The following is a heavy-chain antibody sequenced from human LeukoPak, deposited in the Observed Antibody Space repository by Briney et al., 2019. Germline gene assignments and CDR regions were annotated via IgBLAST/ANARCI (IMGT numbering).Heavy chain of an antibody. Sequence: GGSLRLSCAASGFAFRSFAMSWVRQAPGKGLEWVSGISDRSGSTYYADSVKGRFIISRDNSKNTLYLQMNSLRAEDTALYYCAKDHLRTVAAIQFDYWGQGTLVTVSS. CDR3: AKDHLRTVAAIQFDY. J-gene: IGHJ4*02. CDR2: ISDRSGST. CDR1: GFAFRSFA. D-gene: IGHD2-15*01. V-gene: IGHV3-23*01.